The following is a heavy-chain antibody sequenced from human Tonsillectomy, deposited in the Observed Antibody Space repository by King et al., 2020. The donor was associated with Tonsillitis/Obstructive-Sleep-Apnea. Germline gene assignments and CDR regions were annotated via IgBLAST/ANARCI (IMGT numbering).Heavy chain of an antibody. D-gene: IGHD2-2*01. CDR3: ARHTNVGHYHFYSYMDV. J-gene: IGHJ6*03. CDR1: GVSISSRNYY. V-gene: IGHV4-39*01. CDR2: IYYNGDT. Sequence: QLQESGPGLVKPSETLSLSCIVSGVSISSRNYYWGWIRQPPGKGLEWIGRIYYNGDTYYNPHLKSRVTISVDTSENQFSLRLSSVTAADTAVYYCARHTNVGHYHFYSYMDVRGKGTTVTVPS.